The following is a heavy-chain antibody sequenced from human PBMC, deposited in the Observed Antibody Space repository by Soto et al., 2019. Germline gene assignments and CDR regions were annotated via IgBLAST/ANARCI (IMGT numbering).Heavy chain of an antibody. CDR3: ARGPEIRAYCSSASCYNDY. CDR2: IRQNGSET. Sequence: EVQLVESGGGLVQPGGSLRLSCAASGFTFSNYWMNWVRQAPGKGLEWVANIRQNGSETYYVDSVKGRFTISRDNAKNLLYLKMISLTVEDTAVYYCARGPEIRAYCSSASCYNDYWGQGTLVTVSS. D-gene: IGHD2-2*01. CDR1: GFTFSNYW. V-gene: IGHV3-7*01. J-gene: IGHJ4*02.